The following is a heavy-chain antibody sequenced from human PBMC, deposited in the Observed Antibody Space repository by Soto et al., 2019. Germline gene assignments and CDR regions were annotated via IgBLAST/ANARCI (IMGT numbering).Heavy chain of an antibody. CDR2: IGGGGSSS. V-gene: IGHV3-23*01. J-gene: IGHJ4*02. CDR3: ARDRSGSYFDY. CDR1: GFTFRAYA. Sequence: GGSLRLSCAASGFTFRAYAMGWVRQTPGKGLEWVSSIGGGGSSSIYYADSVKGRFTISRDNSKNTLYLQMNSLRAEDTAVYYCARDRSGSYFDYWGQGTLVTVSS. D-gene: IGHD6-25*01.